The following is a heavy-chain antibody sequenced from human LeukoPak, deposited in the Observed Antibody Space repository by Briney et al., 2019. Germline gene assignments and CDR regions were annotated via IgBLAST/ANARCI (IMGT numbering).Heavy chain of an antibody. D-gene: IGHD2-2*01. CDR2: ISYDGINK. CDR1: EFTFSKYA. J-gene: IGHJ3*02. Sequence: RGSLRLYFEASEFTFSKYAMHWVRQAPGKGLDWVALISYDGINKYYADSVKGRFTISRDNAKNTLSLQMNSLRAEDTAVYYCAREGFCTSSKCPRAFDIWGQGTMVTVSS. CDR3: AREGFCTSSKCPRAFDI. V-gene: IGHV3-30*01.